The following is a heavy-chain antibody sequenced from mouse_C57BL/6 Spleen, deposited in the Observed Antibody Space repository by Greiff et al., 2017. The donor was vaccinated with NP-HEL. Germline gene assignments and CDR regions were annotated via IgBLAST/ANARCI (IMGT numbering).Heavy chain of an antibody. J-gene: IGHJ4*01. CDR1: GYAFTNYL. CDR2: INPGSGGT. V-gene: IGHV1-54*01. CDR3: ARSLRYDYDYAMDH. D-gene: IGHD2-4*01. Sequence: QVQLKESRAELVRPGTSVKVSCKASGYAFTNYLREWVKQRPGQGLEWIGVINPGSGGTTYNEKFKGKATLTADKSSSTAYMQLSSLTSEDSAVYFCARSLRYDYDYAMDHWGQGTSVTVSS.